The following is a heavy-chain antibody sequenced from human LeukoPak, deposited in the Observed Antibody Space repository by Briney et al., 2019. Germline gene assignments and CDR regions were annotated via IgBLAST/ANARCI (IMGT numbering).Heavy chain of an antibody. CDR1: GFTFHDYA. Sequence: PGGSLRLSCAASGFTFHDYAMHWVRQAPGKGLEWVSYISSGGTALKYADSVKGRFTISRDNSKNSLYLEMNSLRTEDTALYYCAKDMGLILLLWGQGTMVTVSS. D-gene: IGHD2/OR15-2a*01. V-gene: IGHV3-43*02. CDR3: AKDMGLILLL. J-gene: IGHJ3*01. CDR2: ISSGGTAL.